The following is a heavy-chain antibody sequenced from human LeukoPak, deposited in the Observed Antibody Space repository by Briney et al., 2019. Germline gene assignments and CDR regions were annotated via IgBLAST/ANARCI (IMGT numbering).Heavy chain of an antibody. J-gene: IGHJ6*04. Sequence: SETLSLTCAVYGGSFSGYYWSWIRQPPGKGLGWIGEINHSGSTNYNPSLKSRVTISVDTSKNQFSLKLSSVTAADTAVYYCARGRSSRYYYGMDVWGKGTTVTVSS. CDR3: ARGRSSRYYYGMDV. D-gene: IGHD3-10*01. V-gene: IGHV4-34*01. CDR1: GGSFSGYY. CDR2: INHSGST.